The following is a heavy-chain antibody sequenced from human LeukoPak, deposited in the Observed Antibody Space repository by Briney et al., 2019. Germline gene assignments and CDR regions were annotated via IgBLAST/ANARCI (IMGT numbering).Heavy chain of an antibody. D-gene: IGHD6-19*01. V-gene: IGHV3-74*01. Sequence: GGSLRLSCAASGFTFTNYWMHWVRQAPGKGLVWVSRVPSDGSRISYADSVKGRFTISRDSAKNTLYLQMDSLRVEDTAVYYCARVAVGGTRAFDIWGQGTTVTVSS. CDR2: VPSDGSRI. CDR3: ARVAVGGTRAFDI. CDR1: GFTFTNYW. J-gene: IGHJ3*02.